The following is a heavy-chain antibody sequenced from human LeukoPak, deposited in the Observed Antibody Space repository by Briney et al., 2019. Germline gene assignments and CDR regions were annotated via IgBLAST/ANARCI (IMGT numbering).Heavy chain of an antibody. CDR3: AREVIAARKVEYFQH. Sequence: GGSLRLSCAASGFTFSSYAMHWVRQAPGKGLEWVAVISYDGSNKYYADSVKGRFTISRDNSKNTLYLQMNSLRAEDTAVCYCAREVIAARKVEYFQHWGQGTLVTVSS. CDR1: GFTFSSYA. V-gene: IGHV3-30-3*01. CDR2: ISYDGSNK. J-gene: IGHJ1*01. D-gene: IGHD6-6*01.